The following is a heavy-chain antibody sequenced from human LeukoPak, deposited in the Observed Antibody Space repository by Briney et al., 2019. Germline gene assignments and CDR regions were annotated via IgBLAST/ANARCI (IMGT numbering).Heavy chain of an antibody. CDR2: IYDSGST. CDR3: ARHYGP. Sequence: GKGLEWIGIIYDSGSTYYNPSFKSRVTISVDTSKNQFSLKLNSVTAADTAVYYCARHYGPWGQGTLVTVSS. D-gene: IGHD3-10*01. V-gene: IGHV4-39*01. J-gene: IGHJ5*02.